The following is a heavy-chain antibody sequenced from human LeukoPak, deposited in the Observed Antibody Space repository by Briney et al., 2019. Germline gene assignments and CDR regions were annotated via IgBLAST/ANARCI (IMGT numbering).Heavy chain of an antibody. D-gene: IGHD5-18*01. J-gene: IGHJ4*02. CDR1: GYSFATYD. Sequence: ASVKVSCKASGYSFATYDINWVRQATGQGLEWMGWMNPNSGNTGYAQRFQGRVTMTRDTSISTAYMELNSLTSEDTAVYYCAKNVRDTGTFDYWGQGTLVTVSS. CDR2: MNPNSGNT. CDR3: AKNVRDTGTFDY. V-gene: IGHV1-8*01.